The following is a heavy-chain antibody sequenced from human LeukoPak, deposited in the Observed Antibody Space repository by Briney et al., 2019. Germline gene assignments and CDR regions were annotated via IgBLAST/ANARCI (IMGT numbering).Heavy chain of an antibody. CDR2: IYTSGST. CDR1: GGSISSYY. CDR3: ATDLVVVPAAKAYFLDY. V-gene: IGHV4-4*07. D-gene: IGHD2-2*01. J-gene: IGHJ4*02. Sequence: SETLSLTCTVSGGSISSYYWSWIRQPAGKGLEWIGRIYTSGSTNYNPSLKSRVTISVDTSKNQFSLKLSSVTAADTAVYYCATDLVVVPAAKAYFLDYWGQGTLVTVSS.